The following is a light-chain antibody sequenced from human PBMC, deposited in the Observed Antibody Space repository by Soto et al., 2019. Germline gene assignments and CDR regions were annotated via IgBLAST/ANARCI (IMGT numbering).Light chain of an antibody. J-gene: IGLJ2*01. V-gene: IGLV2-14*01. CDR2: EVS. Sequence: QSALTQPASVSGSPGQSITISCTGTSSDIGAYNYVSWFQQHPAKAPKLMIYEVSNQPSGVSNRFSGSKSGNTASLTISGLQAEDEADYYCSSYTRSRTLIFGGGTKLTVL. CDR3: SSYTRSRTLI. CDR1: SSDIGAYNY.